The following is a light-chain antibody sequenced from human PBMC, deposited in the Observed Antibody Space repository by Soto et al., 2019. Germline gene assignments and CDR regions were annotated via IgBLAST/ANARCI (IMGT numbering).Light chain of an antibody. CDR1: QSVRSN. CDR3: QHYNNLWG. CDR2: GAS. Sequence: EIVMTQSPATLSVSPGERVTLSCRASQSVRSNLAWYQQKPGQVPTVLIYGASTRANGIADRFSGSGSGTEFTLTISSLQSEDFAVYYCQHYNNLWGFGGGTRVEIK. V-gene: IGKV3-15*01. J-gene: IGKJ4*02.